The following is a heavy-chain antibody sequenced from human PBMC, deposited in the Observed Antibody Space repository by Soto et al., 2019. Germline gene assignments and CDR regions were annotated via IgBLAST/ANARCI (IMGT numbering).Heavy chain of an antibody. D-gene: IGHD1-26*01. CDR3: AKWPPSPKMGVTSH. V-gene: IGHV3-23*01. CDR1: GFAFSSSA. Sequence: EVQLLESGGGLAQPGGSLRLSCAASGFAFSSSAMAWIRQTPGKGLQWVSAITVAGGGIYYADSVKGRFTISRDNSMKTLYLQMNSLSAEDTAQYFCAKWPPSPKMGVTSHWGQGTLVTVSS. CDR2: ITVAGGGI. J-gene: IGHJ4*02.